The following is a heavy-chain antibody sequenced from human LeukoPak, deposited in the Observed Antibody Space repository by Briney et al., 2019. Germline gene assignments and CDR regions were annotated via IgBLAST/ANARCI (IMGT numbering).Heavy chain of an antibody. Sequence: KDGESLKISCKGSGYTFTNYWIGWVRQMPGKGLEWMGVIYPGDSDTRSSPSFQGQVTISADKSITTAYLQWSSLKASDTAMYYCVRLYYDFLTGFYVDYWGQGALVTVSS. V-gene: IGHV5-51*01. J-gene: IGHJ4*02. CDR2: IYPGDSDT. D-gene: IGHD3/OR15-3a*01. CDR3: VRLYYDFLTGFYVDY. CDR1: GYTFTNYW.